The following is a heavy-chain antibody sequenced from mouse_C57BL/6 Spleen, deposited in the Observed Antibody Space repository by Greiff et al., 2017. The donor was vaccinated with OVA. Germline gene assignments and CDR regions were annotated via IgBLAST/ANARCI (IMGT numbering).Heavy chain of an antibody. V-gene: IGHV1-26*01. Sequence: EVQLQQSGPELVKPGASVKLSCKASGYTFTNYYMTWVKQSPGKSLEWIGTINPNNGGTSYNQKFKGKATLTVDTTSSTAYMEIRSLTSEDSAVYYSAIYDGYLYAMDYWGQGASVTVAS. J-gene: IGHJ4*01. CDR3: AIYDGYLYAMDY. D-gene: IGHD2-3*01. CDR2: INPNNGGT. CDR1: GYTFTNYY.